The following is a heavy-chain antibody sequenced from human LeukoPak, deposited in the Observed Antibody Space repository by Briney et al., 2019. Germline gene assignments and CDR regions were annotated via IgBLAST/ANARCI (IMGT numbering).Heavy chain of an antibody. V-gene: IGHV3-33*01. CDR1: GFTFTSYG. J-gene: IGHJ4*02. CDR2: MYIDGSRK. CDR3: ARGVAYYGSGTYSHFDY. D-gene: IGHD3-10*01. Sequence: GGSLRPSCAASGFTFTSYGMHWVRQAPGKGLEWVAVMYIDGSRKYYADSVKGRFTISGDNSRNTLYLQINTLRAEDTAVYYCARGVAYYGSGTYSHFDYWGQGTLVTVSS.